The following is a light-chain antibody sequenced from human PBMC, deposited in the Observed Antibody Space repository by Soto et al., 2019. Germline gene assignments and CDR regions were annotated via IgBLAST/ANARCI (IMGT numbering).Light chain of an antibody. V-gene: IGKV3-20*01. CDR2: GAS. Sequence: IGSSRSPTILSLWPGVWATLSRRASQSVSNYLAWYQQKPGQAPRLLIFGASIRVTGIPDRFIGSGSGTDFTLTISRLEPEDFAVYYCQQYVTSPTTFGQGTKVDIK. J-gene: IGKJ1*01. CDR1: QSVSNY. CDR3: QQYVTSPTT.